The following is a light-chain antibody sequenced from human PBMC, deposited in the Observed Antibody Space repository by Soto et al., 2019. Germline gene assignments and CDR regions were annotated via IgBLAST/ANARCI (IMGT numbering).Light chain of an antibody. CDR3: QSYDSSLSGLV. CDR2: GNS. V-gene: IGLV1-40*01. Sequence: QSVLTQPPSVSGAPGQRVTISCTGSSSNIGAGYDVHWYQQLPGTAPKLLISGNSNRPSGVPDRFSGSKSGTSASLAITGLQAEDESDYYGQSYDSSLSGLVFGTGTKLTVL. CDR1: SSNIGAGYD. J-gene: IGLJ1*01.